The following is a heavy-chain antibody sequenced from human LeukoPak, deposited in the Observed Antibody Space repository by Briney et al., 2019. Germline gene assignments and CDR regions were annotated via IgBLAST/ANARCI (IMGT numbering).Heavy chain of an antibody. Sequence: GGSLRLSCAASGFTFSSYAMSWVRQAPGKGLEWVSYISSSGSTIYYADSVKGRFTISRDNAKNSLYLQVNSLRAEDTAVYYCARDPRDGYNDYWGQGTLVTVSS. D-gene: IGHD5-24*01. CDR1: GFTFSSYA. V-gene: IGHV3-48*03. CDR3: ARDPRDGYNDY. J-gene: IGHJ4*02. CDR2: ISSSGSTI.